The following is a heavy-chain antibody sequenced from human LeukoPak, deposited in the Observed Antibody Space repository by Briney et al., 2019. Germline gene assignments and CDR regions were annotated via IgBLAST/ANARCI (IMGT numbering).Heavy chain of an antibody. Sequence: GSLRLSCAVSGITLSNYGMSWVRQAPGKGLEWVAGISGSGGGTNYADSVKGRFTISRDNPKNTLFLQTNSLRVEDTAVYFCAKRGVVIRVFLVGFHKEAYYFDSWGQGALVTVSS. CDR3: AKRGVVIRVFLVGFHKEAYYFDS. V-gene: IGHV3-23*01. CDR2: ISGSGGGT. CDR1: GITLSNYG. J-gene: IGHJ4*02. D-gene: IGHD3-10*01.